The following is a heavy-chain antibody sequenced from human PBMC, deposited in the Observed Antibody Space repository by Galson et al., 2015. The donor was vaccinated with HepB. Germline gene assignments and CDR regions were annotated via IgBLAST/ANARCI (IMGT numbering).Heavy chain of an antibody. Sequence: SVKVSCKASGYTFTDYYMYWVRQAPGQGLEWMGWINPKSGDTKYSHKFQGRVTMTRDTSITTVYLELNWLRSDDTAVYYCAREGVNTKVVNWFDPWGQGTLVTVSA. CDR1: GYTFTDYY. J-gene: IGHJ5*02. D-gene: IGHD1/OR15-1a*01. CDR2: INPKSGDT. CDR3: AREGVNTKVVNWFDP. V-gene: IGHV1-2*02.